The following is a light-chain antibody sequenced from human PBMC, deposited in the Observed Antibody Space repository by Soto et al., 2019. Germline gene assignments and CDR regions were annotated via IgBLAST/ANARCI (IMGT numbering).Light chain of an antibody. CDR3: HVWDSSSAQPV. V-gene: IGLV3-21*02. J-gene: IGLJ2*01. CDR2: DDS. CDR1: NIGSKS. Sequence: SYELTQPPSVSVAPGQTARITCGGYNIGSKSVHWYQQKAGQAPVLVVYDDSDRPSGIPERFSGSNSGNTATLTISRVEAGDEADYYCHVWDSSSAQPVFGGGTKVTVL.